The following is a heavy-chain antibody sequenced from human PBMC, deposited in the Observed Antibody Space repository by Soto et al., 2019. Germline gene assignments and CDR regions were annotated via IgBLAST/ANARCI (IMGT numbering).Heavy chain of an antibody. D-gene: IGHD6-13*01. CDR3: ARDITAAAAADY. CDR2: IFYSGST. V-gene: IGHV4-30-4*01. J-gene: IGHJ4*02. Sequence: QVQLQGSGPGLVKPSQTLSLTCTVSGGSISSGDYYWSWIRQSPGKGLEWIGYIFYSGSTYYNPSLKSRGTISVDTSKNQFSLKLTSVTAADTAVYFCARDITAAAAADYWGQGTLVTVSS. CDR1: GGSISSGDYY.